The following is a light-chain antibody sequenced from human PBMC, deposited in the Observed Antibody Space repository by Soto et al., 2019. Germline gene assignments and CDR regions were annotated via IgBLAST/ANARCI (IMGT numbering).Light chain of an antibody. CDR3: QQRSNWPRT. Sequence: IVLTQSPATLSLSPGERATISCRASQNISSYLIWYQQKPGQAPRLLMYDVSNRATSIPARFSGSGSGTDFTLTISSLEPEDLAVYYCQQRSNWPRTFGQGTKVEIK. J-gene: IGKJ1*01. V-gene: IGKV3-11*01. CDR2: DVS. CDR1: QNISSY.